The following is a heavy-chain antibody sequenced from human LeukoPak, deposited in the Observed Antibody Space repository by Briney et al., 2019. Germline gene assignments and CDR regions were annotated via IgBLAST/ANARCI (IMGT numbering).Heavy chain of an antibody. J-gene: IGHJ6*02. Sequence: GRSLRLSCAASGFTFGDYGMHWVRQAPGKGLEWVAVIWYDLTNKYYVGSVKGRFTISRDNSKNTLYLQMNSLTAEDTAVYHCAREARPRSYFGMDVWGQGTTVTVSS. CDR3: AREARPRSYFGMDV. CDR1: GFTFGDYG. CDR2: IWYDLTNK. D-gene: IGHD3-10*01. V-gene: IGHV3-33*01.